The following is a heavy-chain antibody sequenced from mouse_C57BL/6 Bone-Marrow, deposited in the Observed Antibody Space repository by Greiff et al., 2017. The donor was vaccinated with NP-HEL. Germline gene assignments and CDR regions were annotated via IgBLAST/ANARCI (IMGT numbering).Heavy chain of an antibody. CDR3: TRRSYFDY. J-gene: IGHJ2*01. V-gene: IGHV1-15*01. Sequence: VQRVESGAELVRPGASVTLSCKASGYTFTDYEMHWVKQTPVHGLEWIGAIDPETGGTAYNQKFKGKAILTADKSSSTAYMELRSLTSEDSAVYYCTRRSYFDYWGQGTTLTVSS. CDR2: IDPETGGT. CDR1: GYTFTDYE.